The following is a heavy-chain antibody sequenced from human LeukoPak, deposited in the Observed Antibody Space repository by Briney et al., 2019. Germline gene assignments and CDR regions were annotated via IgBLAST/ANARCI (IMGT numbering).Heavy chain of an antibody. D-gene: IGHD7-27*01. CDR3: ARDPNWGSGY. CDR2: IGLSDDST. V-gene: IGHV3-23*01. CDR1: AFTFSTYG. J-gene: IGHJ4*02. Sequence: GGSLRLSCAASAFTFSTYGMIWVRQAPGKGLECVSTIGLSDDSTNYADSAKGRFTVSRDNSKNTLYLLMNSLRAEDTARYYCARDPNWGSGYWGQGTLVTVSS.